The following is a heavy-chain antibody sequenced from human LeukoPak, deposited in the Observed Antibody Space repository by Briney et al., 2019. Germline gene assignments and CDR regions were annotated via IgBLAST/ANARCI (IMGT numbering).Heavy chain of an antibody. CDR3: ARHLVGAAEFHY. D-gene: IGHD1-26*01. V-gene: IGHV4-39*01. CDR1: GDSISSNSYY. Sequence: SETLSLTCTVSGDSISSNSYYWGWIRQPPGKGLQWIGSIYYSGTTYCNPSLKSRVTISVDASKNQFYLKLSSVTAADTAVYYCARHLVGAAEFHYWGQGTLVTVSS. J-gene: IGHJ4*02. CDR2: IYYSGTT.